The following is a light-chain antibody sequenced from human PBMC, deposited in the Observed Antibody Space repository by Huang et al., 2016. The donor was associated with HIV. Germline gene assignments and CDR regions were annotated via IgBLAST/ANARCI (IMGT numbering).Light chain of an antibody. J-gene: IGKJ3*01. V-gene: IGKV3-11*01. Sequence: EIVLTQSPATLSLSPGERATLSCRASQSVSSYLAWYQQKPGQAPRLLIYDESNRATVILARLSGSESVTDFTLTISCLEPEDFAVYYCQQRSNWPPFSFGPGTKVDIK. CDR1: QSVSSY. CDR3: QQRSNWPPFS. CDR2: DES.